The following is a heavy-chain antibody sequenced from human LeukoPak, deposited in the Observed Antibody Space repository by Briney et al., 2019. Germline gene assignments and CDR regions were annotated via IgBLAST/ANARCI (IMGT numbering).Heavy chain of an antibody. CDR1: GFTFSSFN. CDR2: INYDVITT. Sequence: GGSLRLSCAASGFTFSSFNMQWVRQAPGKGLEWVASINYDVITTYYRDSVKGRFTISRDNSKNTVFLQMSSLRRDDTAVYYCARGVGKWKLLPLDLWGRGALVTVSS. J-gene: IGHJ5*02. V-gene: IGHV3-30*02. CDR3: ARGVGKWKLLPLDL. D-gene: IGHD1-26*01.